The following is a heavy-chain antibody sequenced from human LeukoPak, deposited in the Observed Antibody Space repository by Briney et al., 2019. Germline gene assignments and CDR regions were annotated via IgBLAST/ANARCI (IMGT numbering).Heavy chain of an antibody. V-gene: IGHV3-23*01. CDR3: AKGPPYYYDSSGYYYFDY. J-gene: IGHJ4*02. D-gene: IGHD3-22*01. CDR1: GFTFSSYA. CDR2: ISGSGGST. Sequence: PGGSLRLSCAASGFTFSSYAMSWVRQAPGKGLEWVSAISGSGGSTYYADSVKGRFTISRDNSKNTLYLQTNSLRAEDTAVYYCAKGPPYYYDSSGYYYFDYWGQGTLVTVSS.